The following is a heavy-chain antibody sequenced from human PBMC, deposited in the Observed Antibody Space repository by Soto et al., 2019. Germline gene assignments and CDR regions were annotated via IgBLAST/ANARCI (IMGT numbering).Heavy chain of an antibody. CDR2: IYWDDDK. Sequence: QITLKESGPTLVKPTQTLTLTCTFSGFSLSTSGVGVGWIRQPPGKALEWLALIYWDDDKRYSTSLKSRLTITKGTTNNQVVLTMTDMDPVDTATYYCARYDSSSGGYYWFDPWGQGTLVTVSA. D-gene: IGHD6-13*01. CDR1: GFSLSTSGVG. V-gene: IGHV2-5*02. CDR3: ARYDSSSGGYYWFDP. J-gene: IGHJ5*02.